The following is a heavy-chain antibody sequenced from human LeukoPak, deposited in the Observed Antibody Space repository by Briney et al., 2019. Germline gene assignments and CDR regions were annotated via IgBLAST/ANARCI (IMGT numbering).Heavy chain of an antibody. D-gene: IGHD5-12*01. CDR2: IIPILGIA. CDR3: AGPIRGYSGYDPQYYFDY. J-gene: IGHJ4*02. Sequence: GASVKVSCKASGGTFSSYAISWVRQAPGQGLEWMGRIIPILGIANYAQKFQGRVTITADKSTSTAYMELSSLRSEDTAVYYCAGPIRGYSGYDPQYYFDYWGQGTLVTVSS. CDR1: GGTFSSYA. V-gene: IGHV1-69*04.